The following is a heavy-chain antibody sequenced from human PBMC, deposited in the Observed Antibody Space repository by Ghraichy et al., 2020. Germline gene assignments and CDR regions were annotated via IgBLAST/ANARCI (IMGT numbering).Heavy chain of an antibody. Sequence: GESLNISCKASGFSFSSEWMSWVRQAPGKGLEWLANIKLDGTDKYYVDSVKGRFSISRDNARNLLYLQLNSLRAEDTAVYYCARDFNWGFDYWGQGTLVTVSS. CDR2: IKLDGTDK. CDR1: GFSFSSEW. V-gene: IGHV3-7*03. CDR3: ARDFNWGFDY. D-gene: IGHD7-27*01. J-gene: IGHJ4*02.